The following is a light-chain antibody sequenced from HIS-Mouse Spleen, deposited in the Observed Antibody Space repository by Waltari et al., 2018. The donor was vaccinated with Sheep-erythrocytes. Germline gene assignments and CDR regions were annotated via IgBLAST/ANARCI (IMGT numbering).Light chain of an antibody. Sequence: AIQMTQSPSSLSASVGDRVTITCRASQGIRNSVGWYQQKPGKAPKLLIYAASSLQSRVPSRFSGSGSSTDFTLTISSLQPEDFATYYCLQDYNFPYTFGQGTKLEIK. CDR3: LQDYNFPYT. J-gene: IGKJ2*01. CDR2: AAS. V-gene: IGKV1-6*01. CDR1: QGIRNS.